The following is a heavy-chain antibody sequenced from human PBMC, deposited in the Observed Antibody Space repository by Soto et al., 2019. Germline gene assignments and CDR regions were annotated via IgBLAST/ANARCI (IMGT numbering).Heavy chain of an antibody. Sequence: GASVKVSCKSSGDTFTRSGISWVRQAPGQGLEWMGWISTYNGDTNYAQTFQGRVTMTTDTSTSTVHMEVRSLRSDDTAVYYCAREGVAPYYYYGMDVWGQGTTVTVSS. D-gene: IGHD5-12*01. CDR2: ISTYNGDT. V-gene: IGHV1-18*01. J-gene: IGHJ6*02. CDR3: AREGVAPYYYYGMDV. CDR1: GDTFTRSG.